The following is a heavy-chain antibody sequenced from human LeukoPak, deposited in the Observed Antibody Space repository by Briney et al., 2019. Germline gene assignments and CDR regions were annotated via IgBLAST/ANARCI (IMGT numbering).Heavy chain of an antibody. CDR1: GGSISSYY. CDR2: ISSSGSTI. CDR3: ARAQRWLRPLDY. V-gene: IGHV3-11*04. D-gene: IGHD5-24*01. J-gene: IGHJ4*02. Sequence: LSLTCTVSGGSISSYYMSWIRQAPGKGLEWVSYISSSGSTIYYADSVKGRFTISRDNAKNSLYLQMNSLRAEDTAVYYCARAQRWLRPLDYWGQGTLVTVSS.